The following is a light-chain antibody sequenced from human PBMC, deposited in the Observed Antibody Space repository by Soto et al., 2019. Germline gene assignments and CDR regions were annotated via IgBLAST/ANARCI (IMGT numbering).Light chain of an antibody. CDR1: SSDVGGYNY. CDR3: SSYTSSSTLYV. J-gene: IGLJ1*01. Sequence: QSVLTQPASVSGSPGQSITISCTGTSSDVGGYNYVSWYQQHPGKAPKLLIYEVSYRPSGVSNRFSGSKSGNTASLTISGLQAEDEADYYCSSYTSSSTLYVFGTGTKLKVL. CDR2: EVS. V-gene: IGLV2-14*01.